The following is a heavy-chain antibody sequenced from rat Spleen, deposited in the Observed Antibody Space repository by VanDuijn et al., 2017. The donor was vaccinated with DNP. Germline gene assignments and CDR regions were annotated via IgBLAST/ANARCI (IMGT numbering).Heavy chain of an antibody. CDR3: ARWDSTGITTGFAY. CDR1: GFTFSIYG. J-gene: IGHJ3*01. D-gene: IGHD1-9*01. V-gene: IGHV5-19*01. CDR2: ISPSGGGT. Sequence: EVQLVESGGGLVQPGRSLVLSCAASGFTFSIYGVNWIRQAPTKGLEWVASISPSGGGTYYRDSVKGRFTISRDNAKNTLYLQMNSLRSEDMATYYCARWDSTGITTGFAYWGQGTLVTVSS.